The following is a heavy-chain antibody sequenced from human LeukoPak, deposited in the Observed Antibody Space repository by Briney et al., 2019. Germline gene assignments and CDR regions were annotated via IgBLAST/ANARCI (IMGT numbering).Heavy chain of an antibody. CDR2: IYHSGST. V-gene: IGHV4-38-2*01. J-gene: IGHJ6*03. CDR1: GYSISSGYY. Sequence: SETLSLTCAVSGYSISSGYYWGWIRQPPGKGLEWIGSIYHSGSTYYNPSLKSRVTISVDTSKNQFSLKPSSVTAADTAVYYCARVHCSSTSCSREDYYYYMDVWGKGTTVTVSS. CDR3: ARVHCSSTSCSREDYYYYMDV. D-gene: IGHD2-2*01.